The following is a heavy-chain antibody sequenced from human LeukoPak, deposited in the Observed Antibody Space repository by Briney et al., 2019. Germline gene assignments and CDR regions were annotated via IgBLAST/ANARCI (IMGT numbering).Heavy chain of an antibody. J-gene: IGHJ1*01. CDR2: ISGSGAGT. CDR1: RFIFSSYG. Sequence: GGSLRLSCAASRFIFSSYGMSWVRQAPGKGLEWVSAISGSGAGTYYADSVKGRFTISRDNAKNSLYLQMNSLRAEDTAVYYCAREARGQQQHWGQGTLVTVSS. CDR3: AREARGQQQH. D-gene: IGHD6-13*01. V-gene: IGHV3-23*01.